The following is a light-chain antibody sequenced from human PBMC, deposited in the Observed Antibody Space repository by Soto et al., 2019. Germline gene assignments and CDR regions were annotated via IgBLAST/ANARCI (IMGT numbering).Light chain of an antibody. Sequence: QSALTQPASVTGSPGQSITISCTGTSSDVGGYNHVSWYQQHPGKAPKLMIYEVSNRPSGVSNRFSGSKSGNTASLTISGLQADDEADYYCSSYTSSSTLVFGGGTKVTVL. CDR1: SSDVGGYNH. CDR3: SSYTSSSTLV. CDR2: EVS. V-gene: IGLV2-14*01. J-gene: IGLJ3*02.